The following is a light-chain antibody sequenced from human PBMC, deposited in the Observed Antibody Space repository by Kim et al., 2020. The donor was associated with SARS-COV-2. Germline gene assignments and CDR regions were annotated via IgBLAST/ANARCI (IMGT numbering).Light chain of an antibody. CDR1: QGIRNV. CDR3: QHFHSYPIT. V-gene: IGKV1-13*02. J-gene: IGKJ5*01. CDR2: SDS. Sequence: ASVGDRVTITCRASQGIRNVLAWYQQKPGKPPTLLIYSDSSLQSGIPSRFSGSGSGTDFTLTISSLQPEDFATYYCQHFHSYPITVGQGTRLEIK.